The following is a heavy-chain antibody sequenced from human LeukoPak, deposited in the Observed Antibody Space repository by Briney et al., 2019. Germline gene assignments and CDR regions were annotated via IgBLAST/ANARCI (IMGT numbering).Heavy chain of an antibody. CDR2: TRDKARRYMT. Sequence: GSLRLSCAPSGFSFRTYAMSWVRQAPGKGLEWVGRTRDKARRYMTEYAASVKGRFTISRDDSQNSLYLQMNSLETEDTAVYYCTRDGGEGDNSAFDIWGQGTVVTVSS. CDR3: TRDGGEGDNSAFDI. D-gene: IGHD3-16*01. CDR1: GFSFRTYA. J-gene: IGHJ3*02. V-gene: IGHV3-72*01.